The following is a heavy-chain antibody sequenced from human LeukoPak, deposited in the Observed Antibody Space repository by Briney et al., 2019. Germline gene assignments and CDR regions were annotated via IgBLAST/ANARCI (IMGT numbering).Heavy chain of an antibody. CDR1: GGTFSSYA. CDR3: ARDLFTRKTLGNWDSRAFHI. CDR2: IIPIFGTA. V-gene: IGHV1-69*05. D-gene: IGHD1-14*01. J-gene: IGHJ3*02. Sequence: ASVKVSCKASGGTFSSYAISWVRQAPGQGLEWMGGIIPIFGTANYAQKFQGRVTVTRDTSTATAYMELRWLTSDDTAVYYCARDLFTRKTLGNWDSRAFHIWGQGTMVTVSS.